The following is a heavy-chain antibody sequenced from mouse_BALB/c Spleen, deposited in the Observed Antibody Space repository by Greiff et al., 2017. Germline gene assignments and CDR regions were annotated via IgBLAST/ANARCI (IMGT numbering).Heavy chain of an antibody. V-gene: IGHV1-54*03. D-gene: IGHD1-2*01. CDR1: GYAFTNYL. CDR2: INPGSGGT. CDR3: ARSRPLLRLDHFDV. Sequence: QVQLQQSGAELVRPGTSVKVSCKASGYAFTNYLIEWVKQRPGQGLEWIGVINPGSGGTNYNEKFKGKATLTADKSSSTAYMQLSSLTSDDSAVYFCARSRPLLRLDHFDVWGAGTTVTVSS. J-gene: IGHJ1*01.